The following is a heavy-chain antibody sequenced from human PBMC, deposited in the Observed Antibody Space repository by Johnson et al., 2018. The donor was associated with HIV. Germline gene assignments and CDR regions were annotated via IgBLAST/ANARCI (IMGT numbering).Heavy chain of an antibody. J-gene: IGHJ3*02. D-gene: IGHD3-3*01. CDR2: INWNGGST. Sequence: VQLVESGGGVVRPGGSLILSCAASGFTFDDYGMSWVRQTPGKGLEWVSGINWNGGSTGYADSVKGRFTISRDNAKNSLYLQMNSLRAEDTALYYCARDRGGPERNYDFWSGYYGGDAFDIWGQGTMVTVSS. V-gene: IGHV3-20*04. CDR3: ARDRGGPERNYDFWSGYYGGDAFDI. CDR1: GFTFDDYG.